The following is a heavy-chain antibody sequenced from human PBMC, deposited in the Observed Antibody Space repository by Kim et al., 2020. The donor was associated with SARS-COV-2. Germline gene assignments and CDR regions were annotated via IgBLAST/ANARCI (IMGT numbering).Heavy chain of an antibody. D-gene: IGHD4-17*01. V-gene: IGHV1-46*01. J-gene: IGHJ6*01. CDR3: ARDLATVVMPSGDYYGMDV. Sequence: ASVKVSCKASEYTFTSYYMNWVRQAPGQGLEWMGIINPSGGSTSYAQKFTGRVTMTRDTSTSTAYLEMSSLRSEDTAVYYCARDLATVVMPSGDYYGMDV. CDR1: EYTFTSYY. CDR2: INPSGGST.